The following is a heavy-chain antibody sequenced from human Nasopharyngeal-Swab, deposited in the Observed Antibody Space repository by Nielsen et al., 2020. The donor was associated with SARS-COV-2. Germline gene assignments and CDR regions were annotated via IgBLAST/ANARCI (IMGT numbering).Heavy chain of an antibody. V-gene: IGHV3-9*01. D-gene: IGHD3-22*01. CDR1: GFTFSDYY. CDR3: AKGGRIAMIEDF. J-gene: IGHJ3*01. CDR2: ISWNSGSI. Sequence: SLKISCVASGFTFSDYYMSWIRQAPGKGLEWVSGISWNSGSITYADSVKGRFTISRDNAKNFLYLQMNSLRAEDTALYYCAKGGRIAMIEDFWGQGTMVTVSS.